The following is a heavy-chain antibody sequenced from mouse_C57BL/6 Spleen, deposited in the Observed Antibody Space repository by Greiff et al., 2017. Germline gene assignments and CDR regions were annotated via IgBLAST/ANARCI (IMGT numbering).Heavy chain of an antibody. D-gene: IGHD6-1*01. V-gene: IGHV10-1*01. CDR3: VSLLAFAY. J-gene: IGHJ3*01. CDR1: GFSFNTYA. CDR2: LRSKSNNYAT. Sequence: DVKLVESGGGLVQPTGSVKLSCAASGFSFNTYAMNWVRPAPGKGLERVARLRSKSNNYATYYADSVKDRFPISRDDSESMLYLQMNNLKTEDTAMYYCVSLLAFAYWGQGTLVTVSA.